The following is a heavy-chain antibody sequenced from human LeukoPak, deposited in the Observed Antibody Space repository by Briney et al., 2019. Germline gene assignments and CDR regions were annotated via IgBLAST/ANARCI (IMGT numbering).Heavy chain of an antibody. CDR1: GYTFTSYG. D-gene: IGHD3-9*01. J-gene: IGHJ6*03. CDR2: ISAYNGNT. Sequence: GASVKVSCKASGYTFTSYGISWVRQAPGQGLEWMGWISAYNGNTNYAQKLQGRVTMTRDTSTSTVYMELSSLRSEDTAVYYCARGLRYYSGYYYYYMDVWGKGTTVTISS. CDR3: ARGLRYYSGYYYYYMDV. V-gene: IGHV1-18*01.